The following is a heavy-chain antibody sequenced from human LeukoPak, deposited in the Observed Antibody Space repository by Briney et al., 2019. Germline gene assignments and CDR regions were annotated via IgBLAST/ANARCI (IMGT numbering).Heavy chain of an antibody. CDR3: ARQVPGGYNLYYFDY. J-gene: IGHJ4*02. CDR1: AGSITRSPYY. CDR2: ISYSGTT. D-gene: IGHD5-24*01. Sequence: PSETLSLTCTVSAGSITRSPYYWGWVRQPPGKGLEWIGSISYSGTTYNNPSLKSRVPISADTYKNQFSLKVNSVTAADTAVYYCARQVPGGYNLYYFDYWGQGTLVTVSS. V-gene: IGHV4-39*01.